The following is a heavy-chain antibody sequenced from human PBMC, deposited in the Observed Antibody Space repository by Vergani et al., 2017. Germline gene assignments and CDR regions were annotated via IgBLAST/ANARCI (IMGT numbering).Heavy chain of an antibody. V-gene: IGHV1-46*01. CDR2: IDPSGGST. Sequence: QVQLVQSGAEVTKPGASVKISCKASGYTFTSYYVHWVRQAPGQGLEWMGIIDPSGGSTNYAQKCQGRVTMTRDTSTSTVYMDVSSLRSEDTAVYYCARVNVPWFFDYWGQGTLVTVSS. D-gene: IGHD3-22*01. CDR3: ARVNVPWFFDY. J-gene: IGHJ4*02. CDR1: GYTFTSYY.